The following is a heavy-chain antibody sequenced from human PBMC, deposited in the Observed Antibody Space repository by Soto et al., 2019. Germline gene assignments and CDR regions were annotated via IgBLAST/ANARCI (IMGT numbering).Heavy chain of an antibody. CDR2: LDPSDSYT. D-gene: IGHD4-17*01. V-gene: IGHV5-10-1*01. CDR1: GYSFTSYW. CDR3: AVRVATVVTRY. J-gene: IGHJ4*02. Sequence: GESLTISCKGSGYSFTSYWISWARQMPGKGLEWMGRLDPSDSYTNYSPSFQGHVTISADTSISTAYLQWSSLKASDTAMYYCAVRVATVVTRYWGQGTLVTVS.